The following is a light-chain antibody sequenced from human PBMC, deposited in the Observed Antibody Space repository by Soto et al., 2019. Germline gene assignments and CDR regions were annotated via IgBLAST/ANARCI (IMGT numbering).Light chain of an antibody. CDR1: SSDVGGYNY. Sequence: QSVLTQPLSASGSPGQSVTISCTGTSSDVGGYNYVSWYQQHPGKAPKLMIYEVSKRPSGVPDRVSGSKSGNTASLTVAGLQAEDEADYYCSSYAGSNNFVVFGGGTKLTVL. CDR3: SSYAGSNNFVV. CDR2: EVS. J-gene: IGLJ2*01. V-gene: IGLV2-8*01.